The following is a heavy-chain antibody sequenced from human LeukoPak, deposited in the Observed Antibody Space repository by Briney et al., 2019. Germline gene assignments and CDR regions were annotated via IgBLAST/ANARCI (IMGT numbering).Heavy chain of an antibody. V-gene: IGHV1-2*02. CDR1: GYTFTGYY. Sequence: ASVMVSCKASGYTFTGYYIHWVRQAPGQGLEWMGWINPNSGGTNYAQKFQGRVTMTRDTSISTAYMELSSLTSDDTAVYFCARDYCSGGSCYSFPDYWGQGTPVTVSS. J-gene: IGHJ4*02. CDR3: ARDYCSGGSCYSFPDY. D-gene: IGHD2-15*01. CDR2: INPNSGGT.